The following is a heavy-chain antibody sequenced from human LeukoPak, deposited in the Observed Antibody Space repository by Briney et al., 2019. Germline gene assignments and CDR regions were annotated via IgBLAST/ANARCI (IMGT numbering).Heavy chain of an antibody. V-gene: IGHV3-30*02. D-gene: IGHD4-11*01. CDR1: GFTFSSYG. CDR3: VKEFHDYSNYRYYYDYYMDV. J-gene: IGHJ6*03. CDR2: VRYDGSNK. Sequence: GGSLRLSCAASGFTFSSYGMHWVRQAPGNGLEWVAFVRYDGSNKDYADSVKGRFTISRENTKNTLYLQMNSLRAEDTAVYYCVKEFHDYSNYRYYYDYYMDVWGKGTTVTVSS.